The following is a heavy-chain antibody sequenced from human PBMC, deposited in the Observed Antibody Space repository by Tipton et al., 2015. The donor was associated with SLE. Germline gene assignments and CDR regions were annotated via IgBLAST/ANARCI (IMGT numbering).Heavy chain of an antibody. CDR1: GYTFTSYY. Sequence: QLVQSGAEVKKPGASVKVSCKASGYTFTSYYMHWLRQTPGQGLEWVGMINPDGGATDFAQKFRARVTMTTDTSTSTVYMELSRLRYDDAAVYYCTSAPEDTAYCGGDCPPVDYWGQGTLVTVSS. J-gene: IGHJ4*02. V-gene: IGHV1-46*01. CDR2: INPDGGAT. D-gene: IGHD2-21*01. CDR3: TSAPEDTAYCGGDCPPVDY.